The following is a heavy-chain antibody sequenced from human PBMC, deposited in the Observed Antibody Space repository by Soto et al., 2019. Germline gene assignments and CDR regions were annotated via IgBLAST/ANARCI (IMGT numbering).Heavy chain of an antibody. J-gene: IGHJ4*02. CDR2: IGVSGDTT. Sequence: EVQLLESGGGLVPPGGSLRLSCAASGFTFSSYAMSWVRQAPGKGLEWVSAIGVSGDTTYYADSVKGRFTISRDNSENTLYLQMGCLRAEETAGYYCAKVRRFGELRSLYWGQGTLVTVSS. V-gene: IGHV3-23*01. D-gene: IGHD3-10*01. CDR1: GFTFSSYA. CDR3: AKVRRFGELRSLY.